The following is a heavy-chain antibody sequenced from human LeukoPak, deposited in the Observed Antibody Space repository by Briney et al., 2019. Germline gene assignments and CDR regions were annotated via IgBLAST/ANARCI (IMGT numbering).Heavy chain of an antibody. CDR1: GGIFSSYA. J-gene: IGHJ6*02. CDR3: ARFGMEWLLYRTYYCYYGMDV. CDR2: IIPIFGTA. V-gene: IGHV1-69*13. D-gene: IGHD3-3*01. Sequence: ASVKVSCKASGGIFSSYAISWVRQAPGQGLEWMGGIIPIFGTANYAQKFQGRVTITADESTSTAYMELSSLRSEDTAVYYCARFGMEWLLYRTYYCYYGMDVWGQGTTVTVSS.